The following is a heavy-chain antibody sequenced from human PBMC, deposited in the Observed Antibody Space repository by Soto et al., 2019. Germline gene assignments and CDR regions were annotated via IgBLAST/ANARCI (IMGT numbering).Heavy chain of an antibody. D-gene: IGHD3-16*01. V-gene: IGHV3-7*01. CDR3: ASLGRHG. J-gene: IGHJ6*02. CDR2: INQDGSGK. CDR1: GFTFSDSW. Sequence: GGSLRLSCAASGFTFSDSWMDWARQVPGKGPEWVANINQDGSGKNYVDSVKGRFTISRDNAKNSLYLQMNSLRAEDTAVYYCASLGRHGWGQGTTVTVSS.